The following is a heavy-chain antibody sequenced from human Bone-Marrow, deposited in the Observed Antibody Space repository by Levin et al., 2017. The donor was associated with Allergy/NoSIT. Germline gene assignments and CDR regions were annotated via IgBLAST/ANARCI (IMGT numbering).Heavy chain of an antibody. J-gene: IGHJ6*02. CDR2: ISYDGDND. Sequence: PWGSLRLSCAASGFNFSDFAINWVRQAPGKGLEWVAVISYDGDNDFYADSLKGRFTISRDNSKSPVYLQMNSLRTEDTAVYFCAKPDYDDSSDYYPKTGGMDVWGQGTTVSVAS. D-gene: IGHD3-22*01. CDR1: GFNFSDFA. V-gene: IGHV3-30*18. CDR3: AKPDYDDSSDYYPKTGGMDV.